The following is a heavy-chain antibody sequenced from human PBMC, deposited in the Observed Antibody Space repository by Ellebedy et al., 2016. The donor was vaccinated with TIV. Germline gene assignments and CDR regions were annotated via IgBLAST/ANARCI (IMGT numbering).Heavy chain of an antibody. CDR3: ARKVPAPTTVPPNWYFDL. CDR1: GFTFSSYT. J-gene: IGHJ2*01. V-gene: IGHV3-21*01. Sequence: GESLKISCAASGFTFSSYTLNCVRQAPGKGPEWVASISTSSSYIYYADSVKVRFTISRDNAKNSLFLQMTSLRAEDTAVYYCARKVPAPTTVPPNWYFDLWGRGTLVTVSS. D-gene: IGHD4-17*01. CDR2: ISTSSSYI.